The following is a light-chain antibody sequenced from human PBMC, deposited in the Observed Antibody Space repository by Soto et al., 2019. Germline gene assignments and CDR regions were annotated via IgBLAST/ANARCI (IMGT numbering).Light chain of an antibody. CDR2: DAS. Sequence: DIQMTQSPSTLSASVGDRVTITCRASQTINNWLAWYQQKPGKAPKLLIYDASNLESGVPSRFSGSGSGTKFTLTISSLQPDDFATYYCQQDISYWTFGQGTKVEIK. CDR3: QQDISYWT. J-gene: IGKJ1*01. V-gene: IGKV1-5*01. CDR1: QTINNW.